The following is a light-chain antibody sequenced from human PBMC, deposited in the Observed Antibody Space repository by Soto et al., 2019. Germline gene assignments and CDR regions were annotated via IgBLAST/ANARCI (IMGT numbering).Light chain of an antibody. J-gene: IGLJ2*01. V-gene: IGLV2-14*03. CDR1: SSDVGGYNY. CDR3: SSYTSSTTL. CDR2: DVS. Sequence: QSVLTQPASVSGSPGQSITISCTGTSSDVGGYNYVSWYQQHPGKAPKVMIYDVSYRPSGVSNRFSGSKSGNTASLTISGLQADDEADYYCSSYTSSTTLFGGGTKLTVL.